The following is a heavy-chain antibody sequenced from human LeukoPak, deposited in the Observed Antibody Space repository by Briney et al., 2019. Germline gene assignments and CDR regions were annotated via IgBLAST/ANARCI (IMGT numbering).Heavy chain of an antibody. CDR3: ARRNRYSYGPNWFDP. Sequence: SETLSLTCAVYGGSFSGYYWSWIRQPPGKGLEWIGEINHSGSTNYNPSLKSRVTISVDTSKNRFSLKLSSVTAADTAVYYCARRNRYSYGPNWFDPWGQGTLVTVSS. V-gene: IGHV4-34*01. CDR1: GGSFSGYY. CDR2: INHSGST. J-gene: IGHJ5*02. D-gene: IGHD5-18*01.